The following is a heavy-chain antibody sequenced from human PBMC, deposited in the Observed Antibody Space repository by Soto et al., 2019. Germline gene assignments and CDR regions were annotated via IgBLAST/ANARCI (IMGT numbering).Heavy chain of an antibody. J-gene: IGHJ4*02. CDR3: AGGSGWLIDH. CDR1: GFTFSNFW. V-gene: IGHV3-7*04. Sequence: GGSLRLSCAASGFTFSNFWMNWVRQAPGRGLEWLAIIRQDGSEDLYVDSLKDRFTISRDNAKNSLYLQINSLRAEDTAVYYCAGGSGWLIDHWGQGTLVTVSS. CDR2: IRQDGSED. D-gene: IGHD3-10*01.